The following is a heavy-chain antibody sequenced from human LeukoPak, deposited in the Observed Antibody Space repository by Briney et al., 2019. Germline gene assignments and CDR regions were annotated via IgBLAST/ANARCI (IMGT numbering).Heavy chain of an antibody. CDR2: IIPIFGTA. CDR1: GGTFSNSA. Sequence: ASVKVSCKASGGTFSNSAISWVRQAPGQGLEWMGGIIPIFGTANYAQRFQGRVTITADESTTTAYMEVSSLRSEDTAAYYCSRDSGYCSGGSCWYFDFWGQGTLVTVSA. J-gene: IGHJ4*02. D-gene: IGHD2-15*01. CDR3: SRDSGYCSGGSCWYFDF. V-gene: IGHV1-69*13.